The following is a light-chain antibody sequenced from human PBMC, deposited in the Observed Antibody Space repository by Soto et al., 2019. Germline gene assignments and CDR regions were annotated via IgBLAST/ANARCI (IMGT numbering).Light chain of an antibody. J-gene: IGLJ1*01. CDR1: SSDVGAYNY. Sequence: QSVLTQPASVSGSSGQSITISCTGTSSDVGAYNYVSWYQQHPAKVPKLMIYDVRNRPSGVSDRFSGSKSGNTASLTISGLQAEDEADYYCYSYTSSSTYVFGTGTKVTVL. CDR2: DVR. CDR3: YSYTSSSTYV. V-gene: IGLV2-14*01.